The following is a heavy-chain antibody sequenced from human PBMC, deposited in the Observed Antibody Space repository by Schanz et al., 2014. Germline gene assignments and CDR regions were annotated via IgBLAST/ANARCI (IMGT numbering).Heavy chain of an antibody. D-gene: IGHD1-26*01. CDR2: IYTSGST. CDR3: ARYTGAYFDY. Sequence: QVQLQESGPGLVKPSETLSLTCTVSGGSISTYYWSWIRQPAGKGLEWIGRIYTSGSTNYNPSLKSGVTMSVDTSKTQSSLRLSSVTAADTAVYYCARYTGAYFDYWGQGTLVTVSS. V-gene: IGHV4-4*07. J-gene: IGHJ4*02. CDR1: GGSISTYY.